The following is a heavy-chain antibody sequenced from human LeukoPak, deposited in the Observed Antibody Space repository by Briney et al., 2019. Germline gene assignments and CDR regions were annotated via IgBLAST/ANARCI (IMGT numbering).Heavy chain of an antibody. CDR2: ISGSGGST. CDR3: AKHVVVVFRPLDY. V-gene: IGHV3-23*01. J-gene: IGHJ4*02. CDR1: GFTFSSYA. Sequence: GESLKISCAASGFTFSSYAMSWVRQAPGKGLEWVPAISGSGGSTYYADSVKGRFTISRDNSKNTLYLQMNSLRAEDTAVYYCAKHVVVVFRPLDYWGQGTLVTVSS. D-gene: IGHD2-15*01.